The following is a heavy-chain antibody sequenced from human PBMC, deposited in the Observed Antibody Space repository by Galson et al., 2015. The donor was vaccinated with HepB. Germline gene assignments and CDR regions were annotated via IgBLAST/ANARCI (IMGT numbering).Heavy chain of an antibody. CDR3: ARDYGGNSGDGTPVDY. D-gene: IGHD4-23*01. CDR1: GGTFSSYA. Sequence: SVKVSCKASGGTFSSYAISWVRQAPGQGLEWMGRIIPILGIANYAQKFQGRVTITADKSTSTAYMELSSLRSEDTAVYYCARDYGGNSGDGTPVDYWGQGTLVTVSS. V-gene: IGHV1-69*04. J-gene: IGHJ4*02. CDR2: IIPILGIA.